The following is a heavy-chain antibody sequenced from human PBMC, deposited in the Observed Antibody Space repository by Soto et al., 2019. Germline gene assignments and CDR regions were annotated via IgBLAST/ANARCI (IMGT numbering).Heavy chain of an antibody. Sequence: PGESLKVSCNGSGYRFNRYWIGRGRQMPGTGLEWMGIIYPGDSDTRYSPSFQGQVTISADKSISTAYLQWSSLKASDTAMYYCAIQRVVSSYCYCGMDVWGHGTKVTVSS. V-gene: IGHV5-51*01. J-gene: IGHJ6*02. CDR2: IYPGDSDT. CDR3: AIQRVVSSYCYCGMDV. D-gene: IGHD3-3*01. CDR1: GYRFNRYW.